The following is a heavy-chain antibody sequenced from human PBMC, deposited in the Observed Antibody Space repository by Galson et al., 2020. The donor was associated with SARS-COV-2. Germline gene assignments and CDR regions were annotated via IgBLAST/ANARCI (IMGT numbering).Heavy chain of an antibody. CDR1: GFTFSNAW. Sequence: GESLKISCAASGFTFSNAWMSWVRQAPGKGLEWVGRIKSKTDGGTTDYAAPVKGRFTISRDDSKNTLYLQMNSLKTEDTAVYYCTTEPEYGDYLLPTNYWGQGTLVTVSS. J-gene: IGHJ4*02. D-gene: IGHD4-17*01. V-gene: IGHV3-15*01. CDR3: TTEPEYGDYLLPTNY. CDR2: IKSKTDGGTT.